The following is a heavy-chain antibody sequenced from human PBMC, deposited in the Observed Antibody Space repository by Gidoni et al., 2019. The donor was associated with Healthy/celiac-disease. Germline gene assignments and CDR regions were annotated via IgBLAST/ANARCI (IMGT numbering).Heavy chain of an antibody. Sequence: QMQLVQSGPEVKKPGTSVKGHCKASGFTFTSSAVQWVRQARGQRLEWRGWIVVGSGTTNSAQMFQERVTITRDMSTSTAYMELSSLSSEDTAVYYCAARDAYGDYYSFDYWGQGTLVTVSS. V-gene: IGHV1-58*01. CDR2: IVVGSGTT. CDR1: GFTFTSSA. J-gene: IGHJ4*02. CDR3: AARDAYGDYYSFDY. D-gene: IGHD4-17*01.